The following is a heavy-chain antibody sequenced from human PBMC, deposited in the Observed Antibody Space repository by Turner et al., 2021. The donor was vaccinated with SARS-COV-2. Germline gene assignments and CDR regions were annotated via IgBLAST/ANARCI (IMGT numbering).Heavy chain of an antibody. V-gene: IGHV3-7*01. D-gene: IGHD6-13*01. CDR2: IKRDGSEK. J-gene: IGHJ4*02. Sequence: EVQLVESGGGLVQPGGSLRLSCAASGFTFSIYWMSWVRQAPGKGLELVANIKRDGSEKYYVDSVKGRFTISRDNAKKSLYLQMNSVRAEDTAVYYCARLGGSSWYFDYWGQGTLVTVSS. CDR3: ARLGGSSWYFDY. CDR1: GFTFSIYW.